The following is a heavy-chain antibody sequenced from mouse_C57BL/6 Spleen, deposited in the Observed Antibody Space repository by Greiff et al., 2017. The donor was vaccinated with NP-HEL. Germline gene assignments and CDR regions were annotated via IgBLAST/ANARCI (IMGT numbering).Heavy chain of an antibody. CDR1: GFTFSSYG. CDR2: ISSGGSYT. D-gene: IGHD1-1*01. Sequence: VQLKESGGDLVKPGGSLKLSCAASGFTFSSYGMSWVRQTPDKRLEWVATISSGGSYTYYPDSVKGRFTISRDNAKNTLYLQMSSLKSEDTAMYYCARDITTVVAYYFDYWGQGTTLTVSS. CDR3: ARDITTVVAYYFDY. V-gene: IGHV5-6*01. J-gene: IGHJ2*01.